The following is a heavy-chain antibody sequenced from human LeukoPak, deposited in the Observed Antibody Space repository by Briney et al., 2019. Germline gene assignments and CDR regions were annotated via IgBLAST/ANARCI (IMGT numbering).Heavy chain of an antibody. J-gene: IGHJ6*04. D-gene: IGHD3-10*02. V-gene: IGHV3-21*01. CDR3: AELGITMIGGV. CDR1: GFTFISYS. Sequence: PGGSLRLSCAASGFTFISYSMNWVRQAPGKGLEWVSSISSTSSSYIYYADSVKGRFTTSRDNAKNSLYLQMNSLRAEDTAVYYCAELGITMIGGVWGKGTTVTISS. CDR2: ISSTSSSYI.